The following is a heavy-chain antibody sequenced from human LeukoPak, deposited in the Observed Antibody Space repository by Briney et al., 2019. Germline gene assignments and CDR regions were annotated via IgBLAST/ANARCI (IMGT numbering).Heavy chain of an antibody. D-gene: IGHD2-15*01. CDR2: INHSGST. CDR1: GGPFSGYY. CDR3: AGGIWCSGGSCYSFDP. J-gene: IGHJ5*02. V-gene: IGHV4-34*01. Sequence: SETLSLTCAVYGGPFSGYYWSWIRQPPGKGLEWIGEINHSGSTNYNPSLKSRVTISVDTSKNQFSLKLSSVTAADTAVYYCAGGIWCSGGSCYSFDPWGQGTLVTVSS.